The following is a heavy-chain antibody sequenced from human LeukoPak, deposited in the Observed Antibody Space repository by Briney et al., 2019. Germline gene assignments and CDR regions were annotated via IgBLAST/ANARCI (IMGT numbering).Heavy chain of an antibody. CDR1: GGSISSGDYY. J-gene: IGHJ6*04. CDR3: ARESVRRRRGYYYYGMDV. Sequence: SQTLSLTCTVSGGSISSGDYYWSWIRQPPGKGLEWIGYIYYSGSTYYNPSLKSRVTISVDTSKNQFSLKLSSVTAADTAVYCCARESVRRRRGYYYYGMDVWGKGTTVTVSS. D-gene: IGHD4-17*01. CDR2: IYYSGST. V-gene: IGHV4-30-4*01.